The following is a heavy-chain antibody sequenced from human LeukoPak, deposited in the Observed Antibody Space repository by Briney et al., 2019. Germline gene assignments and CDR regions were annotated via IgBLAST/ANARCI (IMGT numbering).Heavy chain of an antibody. J-gene: IGHJ6*03. CDR1: GVSISSYY. CDR3: ARDQYYYGSGSLYMDV. V-gene: IGHV4-4*07. CDR2: IHTSGST. D-gene: IGHD3-10*01. Sequence: SETLSLTCTVSGVSISSYYWSWIRQPAGKGLEWIGRIHTSGSTNYNPSLKSRVTMSVDTSKNQFSLKLSSVTAADTAVYYCARDQYYYGSGSLYMDVWGKGTTVTISS.